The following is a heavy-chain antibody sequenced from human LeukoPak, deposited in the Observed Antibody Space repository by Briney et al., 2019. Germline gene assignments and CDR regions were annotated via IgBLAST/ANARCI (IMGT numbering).Heavy chain of an antibody. Sequence: PGGSLRLSCATSGFTLRDYAMYWVRQAPGKGLEWVSLIGGDGGTIKYNADSVKGRFTISRDNSKNSLFLQMNSLTPQDTALYYCARDRTFGGNSRGFFDNWGQGTLVTVSS. CDR2: IGGDGGTIK. D-gene: IGHD4-23*01. CDR1: GFTLRDYA. J-gene: IGHJ4*02. CDR3: ARDRTFGGNSRGFFDN. V-gene: IGHV3-43*02.